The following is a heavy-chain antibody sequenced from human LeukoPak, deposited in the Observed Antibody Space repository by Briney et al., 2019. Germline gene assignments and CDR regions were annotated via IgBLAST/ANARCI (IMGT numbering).Heavy chain of an antibody. J-gene: IGHJ3*02. CDR3: ARAIRPKSSDAFDI. D-gene: IGHD5-12*01. CDR2: INPNSGGT. V-gene: IGHV1-2*02. Sequence: ASVKVSCKASGYTFTGYYMHWVRQAPGQGLEWMGSINPNSGGTNYAQKFQGRVTMTRDTSISTAYMELSRLRSDDTAVYYCARAIRPKSSDAFDIWGQGTMVTVSS. CDR1: GYTFTGYY.